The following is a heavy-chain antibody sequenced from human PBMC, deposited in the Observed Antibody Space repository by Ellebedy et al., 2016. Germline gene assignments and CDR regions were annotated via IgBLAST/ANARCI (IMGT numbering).Heavy chain of an antibody. CDR3: ARVRSSSGYYPDAFDI. V-gene: IGHV1-46*01. CDR2: INPSGGST. J-gene: IGHJ3*02. Sequence: ASVKVSXKASGYTFTSYYMHWVRQAPGQGLEWMGIINPSGGSTSYTQKFQGRVTMTRDTSTRTVYMELSSLRSEDTAVYYCARVRSSSGYYPDAFDIWGQGTMVTVSS. CDR1: GYTFTSYY. D-gene: IGHD3-22*01.